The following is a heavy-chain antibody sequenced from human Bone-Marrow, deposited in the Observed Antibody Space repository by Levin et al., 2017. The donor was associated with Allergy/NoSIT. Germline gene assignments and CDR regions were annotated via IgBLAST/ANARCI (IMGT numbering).Heavy chain of an antibody. J-gene: IGHJ6*01. CDR1: GGTLSNSA. V-gene: IGHV1-69*13. Sequence: SVKVSCKASGGTLSNSAINWVRQAPGQGLEWMGGIIPMFGTAKYAQKFQGRVTITAELSTLPAYMDLSSLRSDDTAVYYCARDFPPQYSGGYQSGGLDVWGQGTTVTVSS. CDR3: ARDFPPQYSGGYQSGGLDV. CDR2: IIPMFGTA. D-gene: IGHD1-26*01.